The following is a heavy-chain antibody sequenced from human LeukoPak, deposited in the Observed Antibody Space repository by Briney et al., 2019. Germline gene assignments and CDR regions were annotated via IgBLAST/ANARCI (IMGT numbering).Heavy chain of an antibody. J-gene: IGHJ4*02. Sequence: ASVKVSCKASGYTFTSYGISWVRQAPGQGLEWMGWISAYNGNTNYAQKLQGRVTMTTDTSTSTAYMELRSLRSDDTAVYYCATSVIDTAMVDFNYLDYWGQGNLVTVSS. CDR3: ATSVIDTAMVDFNYLDY. CDR2: ISAYNGNT. V-gene: IGHV1-18*01. D-gene: IGHD5-18*01. CDR1: GYTFTSYG.